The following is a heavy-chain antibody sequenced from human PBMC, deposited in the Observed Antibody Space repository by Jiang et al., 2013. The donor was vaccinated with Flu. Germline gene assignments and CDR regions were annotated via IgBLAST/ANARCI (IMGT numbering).Heavy chain of an antibody. J-gene: IGHJ1*01. CDR1: GDSVSSGDHW. CDR2: IYYRGTT. V-gene: IGHV4-61*03. Sequence: GSGLVKPSETLSLTCDVSGDSVSSGDHWWSWIRQPPGKPLEWIGYIYYRGTTSYNPSLMSRVTMSVDASDNHFSLKLESVTAADTAVYFCARGSSDLWGYFLDSWGQGPWSPSPQ. D-gene: IGHD3-10*01. CDR3: ARGSSDLWGYFLDS.